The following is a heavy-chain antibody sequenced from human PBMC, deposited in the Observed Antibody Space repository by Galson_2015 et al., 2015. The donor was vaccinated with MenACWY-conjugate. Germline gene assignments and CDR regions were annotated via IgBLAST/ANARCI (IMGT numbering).Heavy chain of an antibody. D-gene: IGHD4-17*01. CDR2: IYFSALT. J-gene: IGHJ6*03. Sequence: LRLSCASSGITFSNYAMNWIRQPPGKRLEWIVKIYFSALTNYNPSLESRVTLSVDTSKNQVSLKLTSVAAADTAVYYCARSPRVGELRVSQYYYYLDVGGKGPTATVPS. V-gene: IGHV4-59*01. CDR1: GITFSNYA. CDR3: ARSPRVGELRVSQYYYYLDV.